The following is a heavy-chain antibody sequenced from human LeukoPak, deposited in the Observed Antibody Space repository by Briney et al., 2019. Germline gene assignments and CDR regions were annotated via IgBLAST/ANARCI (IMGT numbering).Heavy chain of an antibody. V-gene: IGHV3-30*02. CDR3: ASGPPYTGSY. D-gene: IGHD6-25*01. Sequence: GGSLRLSCAASGFTFSSYGMHWVRQAPGKGLEWVAFIRYDGSNKYYADSVKGRFTISRDNAKNTLYLQMKSPRAEDTAVYYCASGPPYTGSYWGQGTLVTVSS. CDR1: GFTFSSYG. CDR2: IRYDGSNK. J-gene: IGHJ4*02.